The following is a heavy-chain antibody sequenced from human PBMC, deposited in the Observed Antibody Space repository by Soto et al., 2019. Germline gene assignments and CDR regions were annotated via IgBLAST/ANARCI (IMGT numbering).Heavy chain of an antibody. CDR1: GYTFSDYY. CDR3: AREPATAKPEGVDF. V-gene: IGHV1-2*02. J-gene: IGHJ4*02. Sequence: QVQLVQSGAEVRKPGASVKVSCKASGYTFSDYYIHWVRQATGQGLEWMGWINPNSGGTKYAPKFQGGVTMTRDTSITTAYMELSRLRSGDTAVSYCAREPATAKPEGVDFWGQGTLVTVSS. CDR2: INPNSGGT. D-gene: IGHD1-1*01.